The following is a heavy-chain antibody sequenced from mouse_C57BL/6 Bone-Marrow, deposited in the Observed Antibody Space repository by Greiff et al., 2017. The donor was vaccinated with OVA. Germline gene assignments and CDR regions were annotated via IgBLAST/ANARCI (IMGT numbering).Heavy chain of an antibody. CDR1: GYTFTSYG. CDR2: IYPRSGNT. D-gene: IGHD1-1*01. V-gene: IGHV1-81*01. CDR3: ARRYYGSSWGFAY. J-gene: IGHJ2*01. Sequence: VQLQESGAELARPGASVKLSCKASGYTFTSYGISWVKQRTGQGLEWIGEIYPRSGNTYYNEKFKGKATLTADKSSSTAYMELRSLTSEDSAVYFCARRYYGSSWGFAYWGQGTTLTVSS.